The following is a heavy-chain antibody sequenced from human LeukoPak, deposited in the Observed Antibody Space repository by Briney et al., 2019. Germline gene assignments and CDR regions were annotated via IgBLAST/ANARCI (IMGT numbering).Heavy chain of an antibody. V-gene: IGHV1-69*13. J-gene: IGHJ4*02. CDR3: ARDAAARGPFDY. D-gene: IGHD6-13*01. Sequence: ASVKVSCKASGGTFSSYAISWVRQAPGQGLEWMGGIIPIFGTANYAQKFQGRVTITADESTSTAYMELSSLRSEDTAVYYCARDAAARGPFDYWGQGTLVTVPS. CDR1: GGTFSSYA. CDR2: IIPIFGTA.